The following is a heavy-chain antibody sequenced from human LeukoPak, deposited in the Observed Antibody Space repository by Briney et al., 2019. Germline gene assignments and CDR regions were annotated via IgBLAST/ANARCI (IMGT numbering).Heavy chain of an antibody. D-gene: IGHD3-10*01. CDR3: APCRDGFGDYGFPP. V-gene: IGHV4-59*01. CDR1: GDSISSNY. Sequence: KPSETLSLTCTVSGDSISSNYWSWIRQPPGKGLGWIVYIYNSGSTKYNPSRKIRVTISVDTSKNLFSMKLTAVSAADTAVYYGAPCRDGFGDYGFPPWLQG. J-gene: IGHJ5*02. CDR2: IYNSGST.